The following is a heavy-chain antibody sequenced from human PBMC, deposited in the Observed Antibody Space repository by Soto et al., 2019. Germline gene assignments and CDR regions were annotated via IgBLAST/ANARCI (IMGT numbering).Heavy chain of an antibody. Sequence: PSETLSLTCAVSGGSISSSNWWSWVRQPPGKGLEWIGEIYHSGSTNYNPSLKSRVTISVDKSKNQFSLKLSSVTAADTAVYYCARDPARRYYDILTGSAYGMDVWGQGNTVTVSS. D-gene: IGHD3-9*01. CDR3: ARDPARRYYDILTGSAYGMDV. CDR2: IYHSGST. CDR1: GGSISSSNW. J-gene: IGHJ6*02. V-gene: IGHV4-4*02.